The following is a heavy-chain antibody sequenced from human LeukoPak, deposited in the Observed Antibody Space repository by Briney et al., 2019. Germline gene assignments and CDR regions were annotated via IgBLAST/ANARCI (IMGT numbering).Heavy chain of an antibody. CDR1: GFPFSSYE. CDR3: AKRSRGYYDY. V-gene: IGHV3-NL1*01. J-gene: IGHJ4*02. D-gene: IGHD2-21*01. Sequence: GGSLRLSCAGSGFPFSSYEMNWLRQAPGKGLEWVSVVYSGDDGTNYAESVRGRFTISRDNSKNTVYLQMNSLRVEDTGVYYCAKRSRGYYDYWGQGTLVTVSS. CDR2: VYSGDDGT.